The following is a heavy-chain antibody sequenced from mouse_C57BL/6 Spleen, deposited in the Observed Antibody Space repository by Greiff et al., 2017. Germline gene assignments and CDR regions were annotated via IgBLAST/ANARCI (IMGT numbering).Heavy chain of an antibody. CDR1: GFTFSSYG. CDR3: ARLGRYFDY. V-gene: IGHV5-6*01. J-gene: IGHJ2*01. CDR2: ISSGGSYT. Sequence: EVQLQQSGGDLVKPGGSLKLSCAASGFTFSSYGMSWVRQTPDKRLEWVATISSGGSYTYYPDSVKGRFTISRDNAKNTLYLQMSSLKSEDTAMYYCARLGRYFDYWGQGTTLTVSS.